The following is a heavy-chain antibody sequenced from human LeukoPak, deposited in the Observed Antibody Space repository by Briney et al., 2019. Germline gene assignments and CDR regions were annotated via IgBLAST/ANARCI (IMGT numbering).Heavy chain of an antibody. Sequence: GGSLRLSCAASGFTFSSYSMNWVRQAPGKGLEWVSYISSSSSTIYYADSVKGRFTISRDNAKNSLYLQMNSLRAEDTAVYYCARDRHDYGANPIDYWGQGTLVTVSS. D-gene: IGHD4-17*01. CDR1: GFTFSSYS. J-gene: IGHJ4*02. CDR3: ARDRHDYGANPIDY. CDR2: ISSSSSTI. V-gene: IGHV3-48*01.